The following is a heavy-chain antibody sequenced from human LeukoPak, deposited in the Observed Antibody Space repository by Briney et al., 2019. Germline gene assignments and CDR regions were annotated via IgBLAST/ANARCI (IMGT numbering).Heavy chain of an antibody. D-gene: IGHD4-17*01. J-gene: IGHJ3*02. V-gene: IGHV4-59*08. CDR2: IYYSGST. CDR1: GGSISSYY. CDR3: ARHLSYGDPPDAFDI. Sequence: SETLSLTCTVSGGSISSYYWSWIRQPPGKGLKWIGYIYYSGSTNYNPSLKSRVTISVDTSKNQFSLKLSSVTAADTAVYYCARHLSYGDPPDAFDIWGQGTMVTVSS.